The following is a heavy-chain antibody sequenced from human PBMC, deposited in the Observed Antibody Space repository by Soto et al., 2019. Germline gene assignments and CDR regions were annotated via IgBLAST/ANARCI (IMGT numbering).Heavy chain of an antibody. CDR3: AKDGTTAIFGVVIPDAFDI. CDR1: GFTFSSYA. J-gene: IGHJ3*02. Sequence: EVQLLESGGGLVQPGGSLRLSCAASGFTFSSYAMSWVHQAPGKGLEWVSAISGSGGSTYYADSVKGRFTISRDNSKNTLYLQMNSLRAEDTAVYYCAKDGTTAIFGVVIPDAFDIWGQGTMVTVSS. V-gene: IGHV3-23*01. D-gene: IGHD3-3*01. CDR2: ISGSGGST.